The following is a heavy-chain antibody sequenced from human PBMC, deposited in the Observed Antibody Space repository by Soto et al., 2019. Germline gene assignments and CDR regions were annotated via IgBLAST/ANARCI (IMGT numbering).Heavy chain of an antibody. Sequence: SVKRACKASGYSMTSDGIGWLLLAPGKGLEWMGWISAYNGNTNYAQKLQGRVTITRDTSASTAYMELSSLRSEDTAVYYCASSIDDVGTGSVYNLSDPWRKRTLVTVSS. D-gene: IGHD1-20*01. V-gene: IGHV1-18*01. CDR2: ISAYNGNT. CDR1: GYSMTSDG. J-gene: IGHJ5*02. CDR3: ASSIDDVGTGSVYNLSDP.